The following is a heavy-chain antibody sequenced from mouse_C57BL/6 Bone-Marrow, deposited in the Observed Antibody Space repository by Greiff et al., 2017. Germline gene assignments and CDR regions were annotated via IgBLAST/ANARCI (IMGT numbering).Heavy chain of an antibody. CDR2: VYPYNGGT. CDR1: GFTFTDYY. CDR3: ARSSLYYYGSSPLYC. J-gene: IGHJ2*01. D-gene: IGHD1-1*01. Sequence: VQLQQSGPVLVKPGPSVMISCKASGFTFTDYYMHWVKQSHGKSLEWIGLVYPYNGGTSYNQKFKGKATLTVDTSSSTAYMELNSLTSEDSAVYYCARSSLYYYGSSPLYCWGQGTTLTVSS. V-gene: IGHV1-36*01.